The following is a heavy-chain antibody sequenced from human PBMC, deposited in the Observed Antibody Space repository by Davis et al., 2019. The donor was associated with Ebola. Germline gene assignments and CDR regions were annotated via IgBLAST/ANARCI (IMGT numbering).Heavy chain of an antibody. V-gene: IGHV3-7*01. J-gene: IGHJ4*02. Sequence: GESLKISCAASGFTFSSYWMSWVRQAPGKGLEWVANIKQDGSEKYYVDSVKGRFTISRDNAKNSLYLQMNSLRAEDTAVYYCARADVLLWFGEAPRDETEEYYFDYWGQGTLVTVSS. D-gene: IGHD3-10*01. CDR2: IKQDGSEK. CDR1: GFTFSSYW. CDR3: ARADVLLWFGEAPRDETEEYYFDY.